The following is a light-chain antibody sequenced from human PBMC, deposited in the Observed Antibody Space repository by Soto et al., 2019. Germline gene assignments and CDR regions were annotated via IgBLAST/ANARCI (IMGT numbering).Light chain of an antibody. CDR2: AAS. CDR3: LQHNSYPWT. CDR1: QDIRNN. V-gene: IGKV1-17*01. J-gene: IGKJ1*01. Sequence: DIQVTHSASSLSSSVVYRVTITCRASQDIRNNLDWYQQKPGRAPKRLIYAASSLQSGVPSRFSGSGSGTEFTLTISSLQPEDFATYYCLQHNSYPWTFGQGTKVDI.